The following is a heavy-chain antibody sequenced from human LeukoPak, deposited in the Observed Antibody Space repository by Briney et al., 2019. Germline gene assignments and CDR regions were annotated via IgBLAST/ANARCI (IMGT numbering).Heavy chain of an antibody. J-gene: IGHJ4*02. D-gene: IGHD6-13*01. CDR2: ISGSGGST. CDR3: ANSAGIAAAGYYFDY. V-gene: IGHV3-23*01. Sequence: GGSLRLSCAASGFTFSSYAMSWVRQAPGKGLEWASAISGSGGSTYYADSVKGRFTISRDNSKNTLYLQMNSPRAEDTAVYYCANSAGIAAAGYYFDYWGQGTLVTVSS. CDR1: GFTFSSYA.